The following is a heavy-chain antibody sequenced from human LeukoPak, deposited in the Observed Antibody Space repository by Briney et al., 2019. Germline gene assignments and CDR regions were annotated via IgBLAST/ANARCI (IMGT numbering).Heavy chain of an antibody. CDR3: AKDSRGRVGASNWFDP. J-gene: IGHJ5*02. CDR1: GFTFSSYG. V-gene: IGHV3-23*01. D-gene: IGHD1-26*01. Sequence: GGSLRLSCAASGFTFSSYGMSWVRQAPGKGLEWVSAISGSGGSTYYADSVKGRFTISRDNSKNTLYLQMNSLRAEDTAVYYCAKDSRGRVGASNWFDPWGQGTLVTVSS. CDR2: ISGSGGST.